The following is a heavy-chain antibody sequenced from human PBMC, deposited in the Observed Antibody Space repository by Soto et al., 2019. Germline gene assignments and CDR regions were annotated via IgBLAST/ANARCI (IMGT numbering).Heavy chain of an antibody. V-gene: IGHV1-69*13. Sequence: ASVKVSCKASGGTFSSYAISWVRHAPGQGLEWMGGIIPIFGTANYAQKFQGRVTITADESTSTAYMELSSLRSEDTAVYYCARVVTPIRAFDIWGQGTMVTVPS. J-gene: IGHJ3*02. D-gene: IGHD2-21*02. CDR1: GGTFSSYA. CDR3: ARVVTPIRAFDI. CDR2: IIPIFGTA.